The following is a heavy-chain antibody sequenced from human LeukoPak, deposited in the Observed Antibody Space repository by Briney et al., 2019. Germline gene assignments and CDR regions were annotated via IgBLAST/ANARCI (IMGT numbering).Heavy chain of an antibody. V-gene: IGHV1-2*02. J-gene: IGHJ6*02. CDR1: GYTFTDYY. CDR2: INPNSGGT. Sequence: ASVKVSCKASGYTFTDYYMHWVRQAPGQGLEWMGWINPNSGGTNYAQKFQGRVTMTRDTSISTAYLELNGLRSDDTALYYCARGDGYCSSTTCYFEYGMDVWGQGSTVTVSS. CDR3: ARGDGYCSSTTCYFEYGMDV. D-gene: IGHD2-2*03.